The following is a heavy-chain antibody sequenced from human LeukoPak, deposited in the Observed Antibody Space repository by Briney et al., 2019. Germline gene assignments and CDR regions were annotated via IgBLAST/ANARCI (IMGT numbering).Heavy chain of an antibody. CDR1: GFTFSGHS. CDR2: ITSTATHT. D-gene: IGHD1-7*01. V-gene: IGHV3-21*01. Sequence: GGSLRLSCATSGFTFSGHSMSWVRQAPGKGLEWVSSITSTATHTYYADSVKDRFTISRDNAKNTLYLQVNSLRAEDTAMYYCARDLTIYGTGPHFGDWGQGTPVTVSS. CDR3: ARDLTIYGTGPHFGD. J-gene: IGHJ4*02.